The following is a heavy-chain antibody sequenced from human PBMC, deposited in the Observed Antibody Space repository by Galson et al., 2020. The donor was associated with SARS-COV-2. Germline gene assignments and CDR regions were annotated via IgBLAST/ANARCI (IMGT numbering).Heavy chain of an antibody. D-gene: IGHD2-8*02. Sequence: SGPTLVKPTQPLTLTCTFSGFSLSTSGIRVSWIRQPPGKALEWLARIDWVDDKLYSPSLKTRPTISKDTSKNQVVLTMTNMDPVDTATYYCARIVGGGVIRGAFDSWCQGTMVTVSS. CDR2: IDWVDDK. V-gene: IGHV2-70*04. CDR1: GFSLSTSGIR. J-gene: IGHJ3*02. CDR3: ARIVGGGVIRGAFDS.